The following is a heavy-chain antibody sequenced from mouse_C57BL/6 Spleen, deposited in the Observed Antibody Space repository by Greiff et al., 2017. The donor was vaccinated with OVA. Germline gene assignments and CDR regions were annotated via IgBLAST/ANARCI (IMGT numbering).Heavy chain of an antibody. V-gene: IGHV3-6*01. D-gene: IGHD2-5*01. Sequence: EVKLMESGPGLVKPSQSLSLTCSVTGYSITSGYYWNWIRQFPGNKLEWMGYISYDGSNNYNPSLKNRISITRDTSKNQFFLKLNSVTTEDTATYYCARDLAYYSNFDYWGQGTTLTVSS. CDR1: GYSITSGYY. CDR2: ISYDGSN. CDR3: ARDLAYYSNFDY. J-gene: IGHJ2*01.